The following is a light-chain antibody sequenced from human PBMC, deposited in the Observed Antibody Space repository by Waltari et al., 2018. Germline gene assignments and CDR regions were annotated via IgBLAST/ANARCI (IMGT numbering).Light chain of an antibody. CDR3: CSYAGSSSVV. V-gene: IGLV2-23*02. CDR2: EVS. J-gene: IGLJ2*01. CDR1: SSDVGSYNL. Sequence: QSALTQPASVSGSPGQSITIPCTGPSSDVGSYNLVSWYQQHPGKAPKLMIYEVSKRPSGVSNRFSGSKSGNTASLTISGLQAEDEADYYCCSYAGSSSVVFGGGTKLTVL.